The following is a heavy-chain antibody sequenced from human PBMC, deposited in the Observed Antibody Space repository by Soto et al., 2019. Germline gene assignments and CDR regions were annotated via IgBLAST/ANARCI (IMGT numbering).Heavy chain of an antibody. Sequence: SVKVSCKASGYTFTSYAMHWVRQAPGQRLEWMGGIIPIFGTANYAQKFQRRVTITADESTSTAYMELSSLRSEDTAVYYCAREGSSSWNQWGQGTLVTAPQ. V-gene: IGHV1-69*13. J-gene: IGHJ4*02. CDR3: AREGSSSWNQ. D-gene: IGHD6-13*01. CDR1: GYTFTSYA. CDR2: IIPIFGTA.